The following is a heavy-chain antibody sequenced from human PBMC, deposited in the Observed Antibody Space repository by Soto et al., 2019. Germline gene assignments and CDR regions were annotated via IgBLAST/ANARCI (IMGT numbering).Heavy chain of an antibody. CDR3: ARDSTFGENRYYYYYGMDV. J-gene: IGHJ6*02. V-gene: IGHV4-61*01. CDR1: GDSVGSGSYY. D-gene: IGHD3-10*01. Sequence: QVQLQESGPGLVKPSETLSLTCTVSGDSVGSGSYYWSWIRQPPGKGLEWIGYIYYSGSTNYNPSLKRRVTISVDTSKTQFSLKLSSVTAADTAVYYCARDSTFGENRYYYYYGMDVWGQGTTVTVSS. CDR2: IYYSGST.